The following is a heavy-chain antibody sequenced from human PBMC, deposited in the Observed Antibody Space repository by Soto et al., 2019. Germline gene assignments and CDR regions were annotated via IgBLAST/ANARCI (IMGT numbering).Heavy chain of an antibody. CDR3: AKSMTIFGVDPFDP. V-gene: IGHV4-59*11. D-gene: IGHD3-3*01. J-gene: IGHJ5*02. CDR2: IYHSRST. CDR1: GASIDTHY. Sequence: SETLSLTCTVSGASIDTHYWSWIRQSPGKGLEWIGYIYHSRSTNYNPSLKSRVTISVDTSRNQFSLKLKFVTAADTAIYYCAKSMTIFGVDPFDPWDQGTLVTVSS.